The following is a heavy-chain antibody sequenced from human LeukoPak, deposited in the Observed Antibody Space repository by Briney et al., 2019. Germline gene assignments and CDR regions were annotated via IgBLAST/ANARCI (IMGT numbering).Heavy chain of an antibody. CDR2: INHNGNVN. CDR1: GFTFSSYW. CDR3: ASGRYCSGGSCRPDIDY. Sequence: GGSLRLSCAASGFTFSSYWMNWARQAPGKGLEWVASINHNGNVNYYVDSVKGRFTISRDNSKNMLYLQMYSLRVEDTAVYYCASGRYCSGGSCRPDIDYWSQGTLVTVSS. V-gene: IGHV3-7*01. D-gene: IGHD2-15*01. J-gene: IGHJ4*02.